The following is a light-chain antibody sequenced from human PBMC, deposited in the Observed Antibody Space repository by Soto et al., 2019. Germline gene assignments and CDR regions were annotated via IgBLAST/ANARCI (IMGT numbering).Light chain of an antibody. CDR1: QSVFSS. CDR3: QQYHNWPA. CDR2: GAA. J-gene: IGKJ1*01. V-gene: IGKV3-15*01. Sequence: EIVMPQSPATLSVSPGERATLSCRASQSVFSSLAWYQQKPGQAPRLLIYGAATRATGIPARFSGSGSGTEFTLTISSLQSEDFAVYYCQQYHNWPAFGQGTKVDIK.